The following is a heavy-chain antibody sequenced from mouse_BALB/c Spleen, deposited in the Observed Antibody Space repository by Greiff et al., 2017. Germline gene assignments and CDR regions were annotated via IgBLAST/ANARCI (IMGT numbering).Heavy chain of an antibody. Sequence: VQLKESGGGLVQPGGSLRLSCATSGFTFTDYYMSWVRQPPGKALEWLGFIRNKANGYTTEYSASVKGRFTISRDNSQSILYLQMNTLRAEDSATYYRARKGYVQYFDYWGQGTTLTVSS. CDR2: IRNKANGYTT. V-gene: IGHV7-3*02. J-gene: IGHJ2*01. D-gene: IGHD2-2*01. CDR3: ARKGYVQYFDY. CDR1: GFTFTDYY.